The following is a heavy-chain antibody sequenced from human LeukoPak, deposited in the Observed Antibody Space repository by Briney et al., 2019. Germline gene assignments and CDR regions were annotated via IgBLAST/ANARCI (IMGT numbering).Heavy chain of an antibody. J-gene: IGHJ5*02. D-gene: IGHD3-3*01. V-gene: IGHV4-39*07. CDR1: GDSISSSSYY. CDR3: ARGHLYDFWSGYYHNWFDP. Sequence: SETLSLTCTVSGDSISSSSYYWGWIRQPPGKGLEWIGEINHSGSTNYNPSLKSRVTISVDTSKNQFSLKLSSVTAADTAVYYCARGHLYDFWSGYYHNWFDPWGQGTLVTVSS. CDR2: INHSGST.